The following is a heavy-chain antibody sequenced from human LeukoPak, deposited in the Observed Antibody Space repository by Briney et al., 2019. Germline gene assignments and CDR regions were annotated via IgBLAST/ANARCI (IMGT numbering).Heavy chain of an antibody. Sequence: SETLSLTCTVSGGSISSYYWSWIRQPPGKGLEWIGEIYHSGSTNYNPSLKSRVTISVDKSKNQFSLKLSSVTAADTAVYYCARPLVGASNDAFDIWGQGTMVTVSS. CDR1: GGSISSYY. V-gene: IGHV4-59*12. J-gene: IGHJ3*02. D-gene: IGHD1-26*01. CDR2: IYHSGST. CDR3: ARPLVGASNDAFDI.